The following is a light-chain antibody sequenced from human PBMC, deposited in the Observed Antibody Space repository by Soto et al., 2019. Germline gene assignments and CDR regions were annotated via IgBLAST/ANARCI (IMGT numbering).Light chain of an antibody. J-gene: IGLJ1*01. CDR1: SPNIGSNT. CDR2: SNN. V-gene: IGLV1-44*01. CDR3: AAWDDSLNGFYV. Sequence: QSVLPQPPSASGTPGQRVAISCSGSSPNIGSNTVNWYQQLPGTAPKLLMYSNNQRPSGVPDRFSGSKSGTSASLAISGLQSEDEADYYCAAWDDSLNGFYVFGTGTKVTVL.